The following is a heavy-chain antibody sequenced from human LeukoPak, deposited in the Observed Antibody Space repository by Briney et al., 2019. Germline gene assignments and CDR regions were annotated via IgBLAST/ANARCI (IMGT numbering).Heavy chain of an antibody. CDR2: IWYDGSEK. CDR1: GFTFSQSG. Sequence: GRSLRLSCAASGFTFSQSGIFWARQAPGKGLEWVAIIWYDGSEKYYADSVKGRFTISRDNSKNTLFLQMNSLRVEDTAVYYCAKDYGTDDSGRRGYLDNWGQGALVTVSS. D-gene: IGHD3-10*01. V-gene: IGHV3-33*06. J-gene: IGHJ4*02. CDR3: AKDYGTDDSGRRGYLDN.